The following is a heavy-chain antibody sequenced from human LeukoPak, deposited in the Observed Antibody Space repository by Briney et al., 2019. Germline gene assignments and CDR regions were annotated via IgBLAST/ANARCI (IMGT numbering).Heavy chain of an antibody. CDR2: IYHSEST. CDR1: GYSFSGGYY. Sequence: SETLSLTCAVSGYSFSGGYYWGWIRQPPGKGLEWIGGIYHSESTYYHPSLKSRVTISVDTSKNQFSLKLSSVTAADTAVYYCARDLIDYGDYGRDYYYYYGMDVWGKRTTVTVSS. D-gene: IGHD4-17*01. V-gene: IGHV4-38-2*02. J-gene: IGHJ6*04. CDR3: ARDLIDYGDYGRDYYYYYGMDV.